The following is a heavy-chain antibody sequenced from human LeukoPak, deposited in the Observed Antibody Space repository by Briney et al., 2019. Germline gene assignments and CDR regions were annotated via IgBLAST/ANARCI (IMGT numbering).Heavy chain of an antibody. J-gene: IGHJ4*02. CDR1: GGSISSSGYY. V-gene: IGHV4-39*07. CDR3: ARAGASCYVRGKCFDY. CDR2: INHSGST. D-gene: IGHD2-2*01. Sequence: SETLSLTCTVSGGSISSSGYYWSWIRQPPGKGLEWIGEINHSGSTNYNPSLKSRVTISVDTSKNQFSLKLSSVTAADTAVYYCARAGASCYVRGKCFDYWGQGTLVTVSS.